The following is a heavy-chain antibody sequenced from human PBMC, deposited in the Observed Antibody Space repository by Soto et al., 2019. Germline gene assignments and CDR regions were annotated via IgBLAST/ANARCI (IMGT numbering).Heavy chain of an antibody. Sequence: GGSLGPSCPASGFTFTSYVMHWVRQAPGKGLEYVSAISSNGGSTYYANSVKGRFTISRDNSKNTLYLQMGSLRAEDMGVYYCARSDNWNDGGYYYYYYMDVWGKGTTVTVSS. CDR1: GFTFTSYV. D-gene: IGHD1-20*01. CDR2: ISSNGGST. V-gene: IGHV3-64*01. J-gene: IGHJ6*03. CDR3: ARSDNWNDGGYYYYYYMDV.